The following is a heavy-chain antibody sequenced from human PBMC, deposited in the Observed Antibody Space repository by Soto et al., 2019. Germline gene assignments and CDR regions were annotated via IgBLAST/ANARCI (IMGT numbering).Heavy chain of an antibody. D-gene: IGHD2-15*01. Sequence: GGSLRLSWAASGFTFSSCWMRWVRQAPGPGWERVANIKQDGSEKYYVDSVKGRFTISRDNAKNSLYLQMNSLRDEDTAVYYCARTDKVYGIDDWGKGTTVTDSS. V-gene: IGHV3-7*01. CDR3: ARTDKVYGIDD. CDR2: IKQDGSEK. J-gene: IGHJ6*04. CDR1: GFTFSSCW.